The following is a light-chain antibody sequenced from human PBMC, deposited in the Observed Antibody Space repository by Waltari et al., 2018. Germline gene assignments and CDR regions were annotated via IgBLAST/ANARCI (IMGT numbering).Light chain of an antibody. Sequence: QSVLTQPPSASGTPGQRVTISCSGSSPNIGSIYVYWYQQLPGTAPKLLSYRNNQRPSGVPDRFSGSKSGTSASLAISGLRSEDEADYYCAAWDDSLSGRVFGGGTKLTVL. CDR1: SPNIGSIY. CDR2: RNN. J-gene: IGLJ3*02. V-gene: IGLV1-47*01. CDR3: AAWDDSLSGRV.